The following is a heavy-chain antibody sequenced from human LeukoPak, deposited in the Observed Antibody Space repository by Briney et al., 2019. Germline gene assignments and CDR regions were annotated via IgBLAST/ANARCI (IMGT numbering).Heavy chain of an antibody. CDR3: ARHGLDDYFYYCMNV. D-gene: IGHD6-6*01. CDR2: INPNSGGT. J-gene: IGHJ6*03. Sequence: ASLKVSCKASGYTFTGYYMHWVRQAPGQGLEWMGWINPNSGGTNYAQKFQGRVTMTRDTSLSTAYMELSRLISDDTAVYYCARHGLDDYFYYCMNVWGKGTTVTVSS. CDR1: GYTFTGYY. V-gene: IGHV1-2*02.